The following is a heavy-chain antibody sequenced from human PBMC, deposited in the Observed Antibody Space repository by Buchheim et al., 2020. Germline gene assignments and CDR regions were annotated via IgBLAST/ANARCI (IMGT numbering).Heavy chain of an antibody. J-gene: IGHJ6*02. Sequence: QVQLVQSGAEVKKPGASVKVSCKASGYTFTSYDINWVRQATGQGLEWMGWMNPNSGNTGYAQKFQGRVTMTRNTSISTAYMELSSLRSEDTAVYYCARSRITMIVVVITPYYYGMDVWGQGTT. D-gene: IGHD3-22*01. CDR2: MNPNSGNT. V-gene: IGHV1-8*01. CDR1: GYTFTSYD. CDR3: ARSRITMIVVVITPYYYGMDV.